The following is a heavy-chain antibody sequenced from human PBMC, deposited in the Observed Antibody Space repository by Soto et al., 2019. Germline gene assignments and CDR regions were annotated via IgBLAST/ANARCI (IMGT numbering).Heavy chain of an antibody. Sequence: QVQLVQSGAEEKKPGASVKVSCKASGYTFTSYAMHWVRQAPGQRLEWMGRINAGNGNTKYSQKFQGRVTITRDTSGSTGYKELSSLGSEDTAVYYCARSIMVVTALDYWGPGTLVTVSS. CDR1: GYTFTSYA. V-gene: IGHV1-3*05. J-gene: IGHJ4*02. D-gene: IGHD2-21*02. CDR2: INAGNGNT. CDR3: ARSIMVVTALDY.